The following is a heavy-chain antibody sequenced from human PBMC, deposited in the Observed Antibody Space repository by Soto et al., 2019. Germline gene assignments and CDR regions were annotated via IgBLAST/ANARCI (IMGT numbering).Heavy chain of an antibody. CDR3: ARVEGGSAGAGVVAY. CDR1: GDSVSSNTAA. D-gene: IGHD1-26*01. V-gene: IGHV6-1*01. J-gene: IGHJ4*02. CDR2: TYYRSNWRH. Sequence: SQTLSLTCAISGDSVSSNTAAWNWIRSSPSGGLEWLGRTYYRSNWRHDYAVSVRSRITVNPDTSKNHFSLQLNSVTPDDTAVYYCARVEGGSAGAGVVAYWGQGTLVTVSS.